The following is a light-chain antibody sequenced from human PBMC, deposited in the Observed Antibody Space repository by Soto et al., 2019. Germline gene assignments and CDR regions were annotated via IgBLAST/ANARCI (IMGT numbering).Light chain of an antibody. CDR1: QNISNY. J-gene: IGKJ3*01. Sequence: IQMTQSPFSLSACVGDRVTITCRASQNISNYLNWYQQKPGKAPKPLIYSASSLQSGVPSRFSGSGSGTDFTLTINSLQPEDFATYYCQQSYSALIFTFGPGTKVD. CDR2: SAS. V-gene: IGKV1-39*01. CDR3: QQSYSALIFT.